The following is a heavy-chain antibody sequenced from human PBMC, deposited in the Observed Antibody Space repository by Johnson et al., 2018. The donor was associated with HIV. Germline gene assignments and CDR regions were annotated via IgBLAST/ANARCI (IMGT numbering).Heavy chain of an antibody. V-gene: IGHV3-30*04. CDR3: AKSEWELALGAFDI. Sequence: VQLVESGGGLVQPGRSLRLSCAASGFTFSNYAMHWVRQAPGKGLEWVAVISSDGSTKYYGDSLEGRVTISRDNSKNTLFLQMNSLRAEDTALYYCAKSEWELALGAFDIWGQGTMVTVSS. J-gene: IGHJ3*02. CDR2: ISSDGSTK. D-gene: IGHD1-26*01. CDR1: GFTFSNYA.